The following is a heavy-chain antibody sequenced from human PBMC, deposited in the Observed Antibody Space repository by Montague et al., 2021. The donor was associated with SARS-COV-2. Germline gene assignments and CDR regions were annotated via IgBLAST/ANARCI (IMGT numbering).Heavy chain of an antibody. V-gene: IGHV4-59*01. Sequence: SETLSLTCTVSGGSISSYYWSWIRQPPGKGLVWIGYIYYSGSTNYNPSLKSRVTISVDTSKNQFSLKLSSVTAADTAVYYCARGRTVTTFYYYYGMDVWGQGTTVTVSS. CDR1: GGSISSYY. J-gene: IGHJ6*02. D-gene: IGHD4-17*01. CDR3: ARGRTVTTFYYYYGMDV. CDR2: IYYSGST.